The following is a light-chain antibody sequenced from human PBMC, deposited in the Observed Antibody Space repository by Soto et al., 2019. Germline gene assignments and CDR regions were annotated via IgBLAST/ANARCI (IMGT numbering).Light chain of an antibody. CDR2: AAY. Sequence: DIQMTQSPSSLAASVGDRVTITCRKSQTINTYLNWYQQQPGKAPKLLIYAAYNLQSGVPSRFSGSGSGTDFTLTITSLQPEDFAAYFCQQSSSAPFNFGPGTQLQIK. CDR3: QQSSSAPFN. V-gene: IGKV1-39*01. J-gene: IGKJ2*01. CDR1: QTINTY.